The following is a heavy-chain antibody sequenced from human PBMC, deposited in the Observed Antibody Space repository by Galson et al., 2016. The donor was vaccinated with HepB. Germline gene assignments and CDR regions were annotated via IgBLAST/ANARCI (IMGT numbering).Heavy chain of an antibody. CDR3: ARDQTRRGPTTFDN. V-gene: IGHV3-74*01. CDR1: GFTFSSHW. Sequence: SLRLSCAASGFTFSSHWMHWVRQAPGKGLVWVSRINTDGSSTSYADSVKGRFTISRDNAKNTLYLQMNSLRAEDTAVYYCARDQTRRGPTTFDNWGQGTLVTVSS. J-gene: IGHJ4*02. CDR2: INTDGSST. D-gene: IGHD1-26*01.